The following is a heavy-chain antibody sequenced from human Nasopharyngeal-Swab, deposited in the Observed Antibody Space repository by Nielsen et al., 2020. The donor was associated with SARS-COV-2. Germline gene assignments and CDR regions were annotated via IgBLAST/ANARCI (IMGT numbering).Heavy chain of an antibody. Sequence: GESLKISCAASGFTFSSFGMHWVRQAPGKGLEWVAVIWSAGSTEKDGDSVKGRFTIFRDNSKNMLYLQLNSLRAEDTAMYYCARVSLREYYFGSGSYMAPDYWGQGTLVTVSS. V-gene: IGHV3-33*01. CDR3: ARVSLREYYFGSGSYMAPDY. CDR1: GFTFSSFG. CDR2: IWSAGSTE. J-gene: IGHJ4*02. D-gene: IGHD3-10*01.